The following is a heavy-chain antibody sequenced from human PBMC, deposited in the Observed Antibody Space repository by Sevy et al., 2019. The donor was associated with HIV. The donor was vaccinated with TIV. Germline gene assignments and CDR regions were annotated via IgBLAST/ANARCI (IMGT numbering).Heavy chain of an antibody. V-gene: IGHV3-33*01. CDR2: IWSDGAYQ. Sequence: GGSLRLSCAATGFTFSNYAMHWVRQAPGKGMEWVAIIWSDGAYQYHGDSVKGRFTISRDNSKNTLYLQMNNVRVEEMAVYYCARGGYYYDNAAYYALDSWGQGTLVTVSS. J-gene: IGHJ4*02. D-gene: IGHD3-22*01. CDR1: GFTFSNYA. CDR3: ARGGYYYDNAAYYALDS.